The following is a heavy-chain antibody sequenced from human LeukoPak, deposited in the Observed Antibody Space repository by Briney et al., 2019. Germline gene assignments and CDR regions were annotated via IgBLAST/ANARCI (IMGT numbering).Heavy chain of an antibody. D-gene: IGHD2-15*01. V-gene: IGHV4-38-2*02. CDR3: ARGPGGAAGVYFDY. CDR1: GYSIRGGYY. CDR2: IYHSGNT. J-gene: IGHJ4*02. Sequence: PSETLSLTCTVSGYSIRGGYYWGWIRQPPGKEMEWIGSIYHSGNTYYNPSLKSRVIMSVDTSKNQFSLKLSSVTAADTAVYYCARGPGGAAGVYFDYWGQGTLVAVSS.